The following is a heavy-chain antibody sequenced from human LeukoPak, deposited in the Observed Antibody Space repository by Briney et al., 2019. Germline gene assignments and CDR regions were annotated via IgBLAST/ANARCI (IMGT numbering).Heavy chain of an antibody. CDR2: ININPGDP. J-gene: IGHJ4*02. Sequence: ASVKVSCKASGYTFTSYAMNWVRQAPGQGLEWVGLININPGDPTYAQGFTGRFVFSLDTSVSTAYLQIRSLKAEDTAVYYCARDEVAVAGTTSPDYWGQGTLVTVSS. V-gene: IGHV7-4-1*02. CDR3: ARDEVAVAGTTSPDY. D-gene: IGHD6-19*01. CDR1: GYTFTSYA.